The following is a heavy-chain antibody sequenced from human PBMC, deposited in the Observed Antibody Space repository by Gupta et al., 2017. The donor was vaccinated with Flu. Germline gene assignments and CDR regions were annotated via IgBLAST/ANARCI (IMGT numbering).Heavy chain of an antibody. CDR1: GGSVSSYH. V-gene: IGHV4-59*02. CDR3: ARIAGGGGVNWFDP. J-gene: IGHJ5*02. CDR2: LLYSGST. D-gene: IGHD3-16*01. Sequence: QVQLQESGPGLVKASETLSLTCTVSGGSVSSYHLTWIRQSPGKGLEWIGFLLYSGSTKYNPSLKSRATVSVDTSKDQFSLKLTSVTAADTAIYYCARIAGGGGVNWFDPWGQGTLVTVSS.